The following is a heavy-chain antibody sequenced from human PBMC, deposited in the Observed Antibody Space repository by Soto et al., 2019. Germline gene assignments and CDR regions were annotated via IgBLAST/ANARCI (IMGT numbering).Heavy chain of an antibody. CDR3: AREGSSSSLDYYYYMDV. J-gene: IGHJ6*03. CDR1: GGSISSYY. V-gene: IGHV4-59*01. CDR2: IYYSGST. Sequence: PSETLSLTCTVSGGSISSYYWSWIRQPPGKGLEWIGYIYYSGSTNYNPSLKSRVTISVDTSKNQFSLKLSSVTAADTAVYYCAREGSSSSLDYYYYMDVWGKGTTVTVSS. D-gene: IGHD6-6*01.